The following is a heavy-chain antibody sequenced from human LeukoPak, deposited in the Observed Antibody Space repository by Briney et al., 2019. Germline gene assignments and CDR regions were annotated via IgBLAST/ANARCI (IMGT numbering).Heavy chain of an antibody. Sequence: GGSLRLSCAASGFTFSRYGMHWVRQAPGKGLEWVAVISYDGSNKYYADSVKGRFTISRDNSENTLFLQINSLSAEDTAVYYCARVSLEWELISSIDYCGQGTLVTVSS. CDR1: GFTFSRYG. CDR2: ISYDGSNK. CDR3: ARVSLEWELISSIDY. V-gene: IGHV3-30*03. D-gene: IGHD1-26*01. J-gene: IGHJ4*02.